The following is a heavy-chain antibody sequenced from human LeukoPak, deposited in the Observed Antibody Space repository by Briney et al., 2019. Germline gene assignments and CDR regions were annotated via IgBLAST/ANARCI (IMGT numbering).Heavy chain of an antibody. V-gene: IGHV3-30*03. D-gene: IGHD5-18*01. CDR2: ISYDGSNK. J-gene: IGHJ4*02. CDR1: GFTFSSYG. Sequence: GGSLRLSCAASGFTFSSYGMHWVRQAPGKGLEWVAVISYDGSNKYYADSVKGRFTISRDNAKNSLYLQMNSLRAEDTAVYYCARGYSYIDNWGQGTLVTVSS. CDR3: ARGYSYIDN.